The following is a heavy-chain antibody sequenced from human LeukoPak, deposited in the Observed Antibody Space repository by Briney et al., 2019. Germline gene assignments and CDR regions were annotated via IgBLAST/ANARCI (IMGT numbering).Heavy chain of an antibody. CDR2: IYYSGST. CDR3: ARVRTSRYYDSSGYYSHYYYYSMDV. J-gene: IGHJ6*02. Sequence: SQTLSLTCTVSGGSISSGGYYWSWIRQHPGKGLEWIGYIYYSGSTYYNPSLKSRVTISVDTSKNQFSLKLSSVTAADTAVYYCARVRTSRYYDSSGYYSHYYYYSMDVWGQGTTVTVSS. D-gene: IGHD3-22*01. CDR1: GGSISSGGYY. V-gene: IGHV4-31*03.